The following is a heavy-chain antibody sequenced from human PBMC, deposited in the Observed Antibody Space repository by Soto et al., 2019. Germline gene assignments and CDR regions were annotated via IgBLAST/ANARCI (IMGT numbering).Heavy chain of an antibody. CDR1: GYNFSTYG. D-gene: IGHD3-9*01. J-gene: IGHJ6*01. CDR2: IGGDSLNT. CDR3: AREGQQQAQPTYFYSYGMHV. Sequence: QVHLVQSGAEVKKPGASVKVSCKASGYNFSTYGISWVRQAPGQGLEWMGWIGGDSLNTKSGQKLQGRFTMTTDSPAGTCFMDLRGLRSDDTAAYLCAREGQQQAQPTYFYSYGMHVLGQGTTVIVSS. V-gene: IGHV1-18*01.